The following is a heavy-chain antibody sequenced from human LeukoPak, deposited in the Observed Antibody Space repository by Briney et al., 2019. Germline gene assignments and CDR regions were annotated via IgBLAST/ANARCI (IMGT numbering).Heavy chain of an antibody. J-gene: IGHJ4*02. D-gene: IGHD3-10*01. CDR1: GYTLTNYN. V-gene: IGHV1-2*02. Sequence: ASVKVSCKASGYTLTNYNISWVRQAPGQGLEWMGWINPNSGGTNYAQKFQGRVTMTSDTSISTAYMELSRLRSDDTAVYYCASQGIQSFDYWGQGTLVTVSS. CDR3: ASQGIQSFDY. CDR2: INPNSGGT.